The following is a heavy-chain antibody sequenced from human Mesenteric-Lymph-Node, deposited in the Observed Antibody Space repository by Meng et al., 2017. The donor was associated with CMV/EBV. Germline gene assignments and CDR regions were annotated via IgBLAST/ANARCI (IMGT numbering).Heavy chain of an antibody. CDR1: GGSISSGGFY. CDR3: AREFTKISSAWGGFDP. D-gene: IGHD6-19*01. CDR2: IYYTGTT. V-gene: IGHV4-31*03. J-gene: IGHJ5*02. Sequence: LRLSCTVSGGSISSGGFYWSWIRQHPGKGLEWIGYIYYTGTTYFNPSLKSRVIISLDTSKNQFSLKLNSVTAADTAVYYCAREFTKISSAWGGFDPWGQGTLVTVSS.